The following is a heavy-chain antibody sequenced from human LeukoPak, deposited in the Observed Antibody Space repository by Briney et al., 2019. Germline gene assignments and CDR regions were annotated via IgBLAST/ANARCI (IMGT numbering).Heavy chain of an antibody. CDR2: ISPSGGIT. V-gene: IGHV3-21*01. CDR3: ARDPYSGGYGDDYYYYMDV. J-gene: IGHJ6*03. Sequence: PGGTLRLSCAASGFTFSSHGMNWVRQAPGKGLEWASGISPSGGITYYTDSVKGRFTISRDNAQNSLYLHMGSLRAEDTAVYYCARDPYSGGYGDDYYYYMDVWGKGTTVTISS. D-gene: IGHD1-26*01. CDR1: GFTFSSHG.